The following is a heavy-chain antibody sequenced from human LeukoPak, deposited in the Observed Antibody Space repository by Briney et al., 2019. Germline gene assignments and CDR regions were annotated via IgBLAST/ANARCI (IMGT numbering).Heavy chain of an antibody. CDR3: AREGDDEGYCSGGSCYSFDP. J-gene: IGHJ5*02. Sequence: SETLSLTCTVSGGSISSYYWNWIRQPPGKGLEWIGYIYYSGSTNYNPSLKSRVTISVDTSKNQFSLKLSSVTAADTAVYYCAREGDDEGYCSGGSCYSFDPWGQGTLVTVSS. CDR1: GGSISSYY. CDR2: IYYSGST. D-gene: IGHD2-15*01. V-gene: IGHV4-59*01.